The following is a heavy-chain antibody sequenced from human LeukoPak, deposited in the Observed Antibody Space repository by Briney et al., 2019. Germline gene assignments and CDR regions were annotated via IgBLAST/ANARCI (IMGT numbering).Heavy chain of an antibody. CDR3: ARDLGGWYDY. CDR1: GGSISSYY. D-gene: IGHD6-19*01. V-gene: IGHV4-59*01. CDR2: IYYSGST. Sequence: SETLSLTCTVSGGSISSYYWSWIRQPPGKGLEWIGYIYYSGSTSYSPSLKSRVTISVDTSRMQFSLKLNSVTAADTAVYYCARDLGGWYDYWGQGTLVTVSS. J-gene: IGHJ4*02.